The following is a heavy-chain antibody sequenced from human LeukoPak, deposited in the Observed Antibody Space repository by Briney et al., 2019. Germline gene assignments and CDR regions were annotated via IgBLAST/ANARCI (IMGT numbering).Heavy chain of an antibody. Sequence: SETLSLTCTVSGGSISTSNYYWGWIRQPPGKGLEWIGSIYHSGSTYYNPSLKSRVTISVDTSKNQFSLKLSSVTAADTAVYYCAREPRLSGSYGYWGQGTLVTVSS. V-gene: IGHV4-39*07. CDR1: GGSISTSNYY. J-gene: IGHJ4*02. CDR2: IYHSGST. CDR3: AREPRLSGSYGY. D-gene: IGHD1-26*01.